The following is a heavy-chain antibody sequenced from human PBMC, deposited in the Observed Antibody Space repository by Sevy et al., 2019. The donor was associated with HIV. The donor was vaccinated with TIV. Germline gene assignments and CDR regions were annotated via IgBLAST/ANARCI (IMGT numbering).Heavy chain of an antibody. Sequence: ASVKVSCKASGGTFSSYAISWVRQAPGQGLEWMGGIIPIFGTANYAQKFQGRVTITADESTSTAYMELSSLGSEDTAVYYCAREGPKKITIFGVVTPYGMDVWGQGTTVTVSS. J-gene: IGHJ6*02. CDR3: AREGPKKITIFGVVTPYGMDV. V-gene: IGHV1-69*13. CDR2: IIPIFGTA. D-gene: IGHD3-3*01. CDR1: GGTFSSYA.